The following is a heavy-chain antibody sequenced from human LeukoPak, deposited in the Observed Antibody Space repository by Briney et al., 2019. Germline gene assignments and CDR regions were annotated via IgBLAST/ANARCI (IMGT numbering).Heavy chain of an antibody. Sequence: SETLSLTCTVSGGSISSYYWGWIRQPPGKGLEWIGNIYYSGNTYYNPSLKSRVTISVDTSNNQFSLKLSSVTAADTAVYYCARYTRGIRSHDHWGQGTLVTVSS. CDR3: ARYTRGIRSHDH. CDR1: GGSISSYY. V-gene: IGHV4-39*01. D-gene: IGHD2-2*01. J-gene: IGHJ5*02. CDR2: IYYSGNT.